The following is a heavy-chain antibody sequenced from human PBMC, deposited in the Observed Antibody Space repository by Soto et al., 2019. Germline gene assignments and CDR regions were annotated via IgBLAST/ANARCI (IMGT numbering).Heavy chain of an antibody. CDR3: GRFGIGGCRAGRFFLPLHYYAMDV. D-gene: IGHD3-16*01. CDR1: GYNFRDYW. J-gene: IGHJ6*02. Sequence: PGESLKISCKGFGYNFRDYWIGWVRQVTGKGLECMGIIFPDDSDIKYNPSFQGQVTISADKSINTAYLQWSTLEASDTAMYYCGRFGIGGCRAGRFFLPLHYYAMDVWGQATT. CDR2: IFPDDSDI. V-gene: IGHV5-51*01.